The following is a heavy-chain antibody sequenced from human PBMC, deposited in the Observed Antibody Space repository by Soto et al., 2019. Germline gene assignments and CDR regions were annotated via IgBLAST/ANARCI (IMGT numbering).Heavy chain of an antibody. V-gene: IGHV1-18*04. D-gene: IGHD6-13*01. Sequence: ASVKVSCKASGYTFTSYGISWVRQAPGQGLEWMGWISAYNGNTNYAQKLQGRVTMTTDTSTSTAYMELRSLRSDDTAVYYCERGEKQQLVLDWFDPWGQGTLVPVSS. CDR1: GYTFTSYG. CDR3: ERGEKQQLVLDWFDP. J-gene: IGHJ5*02. CDR2: ISAYNGNT.